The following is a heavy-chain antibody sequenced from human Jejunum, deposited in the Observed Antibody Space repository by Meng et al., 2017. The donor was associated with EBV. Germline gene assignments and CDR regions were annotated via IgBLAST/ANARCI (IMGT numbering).Heavy chain of an antibody. Sequence: LLVSASTLVKPSHTPSLACEVSGPHIISIGVAWSQIRQAPGPGLDWIEYIYYSGRTYYYPSLKRRVTIAVDTSKNQSSLNLNSVTAPDTAMYNCVRQHLLHTYFDPWGQGTLVTVSS. CDR2: IYYSGRT. J-gene: IGHJ5*02. CDR3: VRQHLLHTYFDP. D-gene: IGHD6-13*01. CDR1: GPHIISIGVA. V-gene: IGHV4-30-4*07.